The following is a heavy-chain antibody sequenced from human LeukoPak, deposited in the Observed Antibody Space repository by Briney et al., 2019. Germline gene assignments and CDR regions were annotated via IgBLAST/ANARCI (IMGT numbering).Heavy chain of an antibody. V-gene: IGHV3-49*04. CDR2: IRPATYGGTA. Sequence: GGSLRLSCTTSGFSFRDYTMSWVRQAPGKGLEWVGFIRPATYGGTAEYAASVRGRFTISRDDPKSVAYLQMNSLKSEDTAVYFCASEHPYPSYDIDSWGQGTLVTVSS. J-gene: IGHJ4*02. CDR1: GFSFRDYT. D-gene: IGHD1-1*01. CDR3: ASEHPYPSYDIDS.